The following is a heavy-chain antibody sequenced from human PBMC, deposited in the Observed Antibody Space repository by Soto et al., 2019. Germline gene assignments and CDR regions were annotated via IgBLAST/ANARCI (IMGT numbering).Heavy chain of an antibody. CDR2: FSHIGGT. Sequence: QVQLQESGPGLVKPSGTLSLTCAVSGGSISSSNWWSWVSRPPGKGLKGLGEFSHIGGTNYNPSLKSRVTRSEDKSQNQFSLKLSSVTAADTGVYYCARDEWGYCSSTSCYAGDYWGQGTLVTVSS. CDR1: GGSISSSNW. CDR3: ARDEWGYCSSTSCYAGDY. J-gene: IGHJ4*02. V-gene: IGHV4-4*02. D-gene: IGHD2-2*01.